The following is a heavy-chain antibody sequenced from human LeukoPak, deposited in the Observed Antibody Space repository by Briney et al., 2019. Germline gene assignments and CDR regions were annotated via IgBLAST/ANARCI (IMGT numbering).Heavy chain of an antibody. D-gene: IGHD4-17*01. CDR1: GGSISSSSYY. V-gene: IGHV4-61*02. CDR3: ARDYGDYWYYFDY. CDR2: IYTSGST. Sequence: SETLSLTCTVSGGSISSSSYYWSWIRQPAGKGLEWIGRIYTSGSTNYNPSLKSRVTMSVYTSKNQFSLKLSSVTAADTAVYYCARDYGDYWYYFDYWGQGTLVTVSS. J-gene: IGHJ4*02.